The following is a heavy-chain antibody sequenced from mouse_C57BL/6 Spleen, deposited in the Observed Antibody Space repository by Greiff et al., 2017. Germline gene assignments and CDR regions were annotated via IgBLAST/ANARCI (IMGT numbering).Heavy chain of an antibody. CDR3: ASPYGNYVAWFAY. D-gene: IGHD2-1*01. Sequence: EVHLVESGGGLVKPGGSLKLSCAASGFTFSDYGMHWVRQAPEQGLEWVAYISNGSSTIDYSDTVKGLFTISRDNAKNTLFLQMTSLVSEDTAMYYCASPYGNYVAWFAYWGQGTLLTVSA. J-gene: IGHJ3*01. CDR2: ISNGSSTI. CDR1: GFTFSDYG. V-gene: IGHV5-17*01.